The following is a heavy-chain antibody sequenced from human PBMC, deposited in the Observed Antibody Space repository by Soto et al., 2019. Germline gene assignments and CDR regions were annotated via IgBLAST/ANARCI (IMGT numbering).Heavy chain of an antibody. D-gene: IGHD1-1*01. CDR2: ISYDGKNE. Sequence: QVQLVESGGGVDQHGGSLRLSCAPSGFTFRAYGMHWVRQAPGKGLEWVAVISYDGKNEYYADSVKGRFSISRDSSKNTLYLQMNSLRAEDTAVYYCAKDLVAFTTGRRSPFGSWGQGTLVTVSS. V-gene: IGHV3-30*18. CDR1: GFTFRAYG. J-gene: IGHJ4*02. CDR3: AKDLVAFTTGRRSPFGS.